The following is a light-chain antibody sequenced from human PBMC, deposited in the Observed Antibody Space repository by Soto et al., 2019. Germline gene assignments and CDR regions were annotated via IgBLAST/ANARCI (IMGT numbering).Light chain of an antibody. CDR2: DVS. V-gene: IGLV2-14*01. Sequence: QSVLTQPASVSGSPGQSITISCTGTSSDVGGYNYVSWYQQHPGKAPKLMIYDVSNRPSGVSNRFSGSKSGNTASLTISGLQAEDEADYYCSSYTSSSTLHYVFGTGTKVTLL. CDR3: SSYTSSSTLHYV. CDR1: SSDVGGYNY. J-gene: IGLJ1*01.